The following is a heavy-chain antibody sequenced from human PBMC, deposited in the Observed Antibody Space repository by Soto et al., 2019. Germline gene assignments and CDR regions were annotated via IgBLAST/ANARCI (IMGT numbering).Heavy chain of an antibody. CDR1: GFTFSSYA. CDR3: AKGGNSGYSSSWQDYYYYGMDV. J-gene: IGHJ6*02. V-gene: IGHV3-23*01. Sequence: GGSLRLSCAASGFTFSSYAMSWVRQAPGKGLEWVSAISGSGGSTYYADSVKGRFTISRDNSKNTLYLQMNSLRAEDTAVYYCAKGGNSGYSSSWQDYYYYGMDVWGQGTTVTVSS. CDR2: ISGSGGST. D-gene: IGHD6-13*01.